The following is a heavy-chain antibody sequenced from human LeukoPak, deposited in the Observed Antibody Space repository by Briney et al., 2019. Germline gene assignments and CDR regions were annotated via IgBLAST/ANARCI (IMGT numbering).Heavy chain of an antibody. Sequence: ASVKVSCKASRYTFTGYYMHWVRQAPGQGLEWMGWINPNSGGTNYAQKFQGRVTMTRDTSISTAYVELSRLRSDDTAVYYCARHYGSGTYSVYWGQGTLVTVSS. CDR3: ARHYGSGTYSVY. D-gene: IGHD3-10*01. V-gene: IGHV1-2*02. CDR2: INPNSGGT. CDR1: RYTFTGYY. J-gene: IGHJ4*02.